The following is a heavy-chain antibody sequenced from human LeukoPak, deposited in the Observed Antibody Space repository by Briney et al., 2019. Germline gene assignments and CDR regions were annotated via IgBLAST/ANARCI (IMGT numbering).Heavy chain of an antibody. CDR2: IYYSGST. D-gene: IGHD3-10*01. CDR1: GGSFSGYY. Sequence: SETLSLTCAVYGGSFSGYYWSWIRQPPGKGLEWIGYIYYSGSTNYNPSLKSRVTISVDTSKNQFSLKLSSVTAADTAVYYCATLYNYYGSGRSAYYFDYWGQGTLVTVSS. CDR3: ATLYNYYGSGRSAYYFDY. J-gene: IGHJ4*02. V-gene: IGHV4-59*08.